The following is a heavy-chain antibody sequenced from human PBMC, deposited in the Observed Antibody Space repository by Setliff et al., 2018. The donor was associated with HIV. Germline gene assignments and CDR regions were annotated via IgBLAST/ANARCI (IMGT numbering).Heavy chain of an antibody. CDR1: GGSISAYY. J-gene: IGHJ4*02. CDR3: ASWSGYVAFDY. V-gene: IGHV4-59*08. CDR2: IYYSGGT. Sequence: PSETLSLTCTVSGGSISAYYWSWIRQPPGKGLEWIGYIYYSGGTTYNPSLKSRVTISVGASKNQFSLKLSSVTAADTAVYYCASWSGYVAFDYWGQGTLVTVSS. D-gene: IGHD5-12*01.